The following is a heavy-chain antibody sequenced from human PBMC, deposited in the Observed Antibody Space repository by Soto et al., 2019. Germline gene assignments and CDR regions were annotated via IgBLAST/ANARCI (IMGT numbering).Heavy chain of an antibody. Sequence: SETLSLTCPVSGGSVSSGSYYWSWIRQPPGKGLEWIGYIYYSGSTNYNPSLKSRVTISVDTSKNQFSLKLSSVTAADTAVYYCESFSTVPTRPYYYYGMDVWGQGTTVTVSS. J-gene: IGHJ6*02. D-gene: IGHD4-4*01. CDR3: ESFSTVPTRPYYYYGMDV. CDR2: IYYSGST. V-gene: IGHV4-61*01. CDR1: GGSVSSGSYY.